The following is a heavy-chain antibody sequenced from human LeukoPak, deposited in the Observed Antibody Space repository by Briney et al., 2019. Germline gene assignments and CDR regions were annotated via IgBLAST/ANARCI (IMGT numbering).Heavy chain of an antibody. J-gene: IGHJ4*02. V-gene: IGHV3-23*01. CDR2: ISGSGGST. CDR3: AKGGSGHLNEVDY. D-gene: IGHD2-15*01. CDR1: GFTFSSYG. Sequence: GGSLRLSCAASGFTFSSYGMSWVRQAPGKGLEWVSAISGSGGSTYYADSVKGRFTISRDNSKNTLYLQMNSLRAEDTALYYCAKGGSGHLNEVDYWGQGTLVTVSS.